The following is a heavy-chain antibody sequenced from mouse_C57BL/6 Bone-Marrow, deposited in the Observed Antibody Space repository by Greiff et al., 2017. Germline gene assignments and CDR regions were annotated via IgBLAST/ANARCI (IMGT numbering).Heavy chain of an antibody. CDR2: ISNGGGST. D-gene: IGHD1-1*01. V-gene: IGHV5-12*01. CDR1: GFTFSDYY. J-gene: IGHJ3*01. Sequence: DVMLVESGGGLVQPGGSLQLSCAASGFTFSDYYMYWVRQTPEKRLEWVAYISNGGGSTYYPDTVKGRFTISRDNAKNTLYLQMSRLKSEDTAMYYCARDYGSSSWFAYWGQGTLVTVSA. CDR3: ARDYGSSSWFAY.